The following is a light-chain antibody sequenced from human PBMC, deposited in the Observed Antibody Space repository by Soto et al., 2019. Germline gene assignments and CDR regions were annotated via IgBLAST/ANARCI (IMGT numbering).Light chain of an antibody. CDR1: SSNIGHNY. Sequence: QSVLTQPPSVSAAPGQKVTISCSGSSSNIGHNYVFWYQQFPGTAPKLLISDNDKRPSGIPDRVSGSRSGTSATLGITGLQTEDEADYYCATWDTGLSAGVFGTGTKLTVL. J-gene: IGLJ1*01. CDR2: DND. CDR3: ATWDTGLSAGV. V-gene: IGLV1-51*01.